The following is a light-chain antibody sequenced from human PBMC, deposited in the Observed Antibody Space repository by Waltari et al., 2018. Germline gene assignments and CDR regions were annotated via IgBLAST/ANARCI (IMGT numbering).Light chain of an antibody. CDR2: AAS. V-gene: IGKV1-8*01. CDR1: QGISSY. CDR3: QQYYSYLFT. Sequence: AIRMTQSPSSLSASTGDRVTITCRASQGISSYLAWYQQKPGKAPKLLIYAASTLQSGVPSRFSGSGSGTDFTRTISGLQSEDFATYYCQQYYSYLFTFGQGTRLEIK. J-gene: IGKJ5*01.